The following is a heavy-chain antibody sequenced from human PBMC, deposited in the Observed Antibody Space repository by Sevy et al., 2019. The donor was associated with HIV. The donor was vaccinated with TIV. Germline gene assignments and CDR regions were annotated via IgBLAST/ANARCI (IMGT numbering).Heavy chain of an antibody. Sequence: GGSLRLSCVASGFTFSSHAMNWVRQVPGKGLEWVSSIGTNGDGRYYADSVKGRFTISRDNSKSTLYLQMNSLRAEDMALYYCSKPIYFYDNSVYSGDYWGHGIRVTVSS. J-gene: IGHJ4*01. V-gene: IGHV3-23*01. CDR1: GFTFSSHA. D-gene: IGHD3-22*01. CDR2: IGTNGDGR. CDR3: SKPIYFYDNSVYSGDY.